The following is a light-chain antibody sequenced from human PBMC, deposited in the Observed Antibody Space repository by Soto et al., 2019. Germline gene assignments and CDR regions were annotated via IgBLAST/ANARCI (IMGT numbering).Light chain of an antibody. J-gene: IGKJ5*01. CDR2: KAS. CDR3: QQYTAYPVT. Sequence: DIQMTQSPSTLSASVGDSVTITCRASQSISSWLAWYQQKPGKAPKLLSYKASSLESGVPSGFSGSGSGTEFTLTISSLQPDDFATYYCQQYTAYPVTFGQGTRLEIE. V-gene: IGKV1-5*03. CDR1: QSISSW.